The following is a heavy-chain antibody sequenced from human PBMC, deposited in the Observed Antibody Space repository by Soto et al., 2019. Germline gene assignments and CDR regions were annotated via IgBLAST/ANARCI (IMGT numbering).Heavy chain of an antibody. CDR2: IRGNGDPP. V-gene: IGHV3-64D*06. Sequence: GGSLRLSCSASGFTFSSYAMHWVRQAPGKGLEYVSGIRGNGDPPFYADSVKGRFTISRDNSKNTLYLQMTSLSADDTAVYYCVKSRGGNNFDFFDWGQEVLVTVS. CDR1: GFTFSSYA. D-gene: IGHD5-12*01. J-gene: IGHJ4*02. CDR3: VKSRGGNNFDFFD.